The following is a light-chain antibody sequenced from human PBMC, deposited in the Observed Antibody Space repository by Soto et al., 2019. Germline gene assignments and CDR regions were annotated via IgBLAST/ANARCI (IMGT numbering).Light chain of an antibody. CDR2: DAS. J-gene: IGKJ1*01. Sequence: DIPLTQSPSTLSGSAGEGVTIXCRSSQSVNKWLAWFQQKPGKVPKLLIFDASTLQTGVPSRFGGGGSGTEFTLTISGLQPDDFATYYCQQYNSYSPWTFGPGTKVDIK. V-gene: IGKV1-5*01. CDR1: QSVNKW. CDR3: QQYNSYSPWT.